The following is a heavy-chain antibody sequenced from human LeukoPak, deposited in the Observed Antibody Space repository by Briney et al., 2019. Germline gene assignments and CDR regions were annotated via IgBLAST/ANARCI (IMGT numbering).Heavy chain of an antibody. J-gene: IGHJ4*02. Sequence: ASVKVSCKASGYTFTSYYMHWVRQAPGQGLEWMGIINPSGGSTRYAQKFQGRVTMTRDMSTSTVYMELSSLRSEHTAVYYCARFKLAGTPFDYWGQGTLVTVSS. V-gene: IGHV1-46*01. CDR2: INPSGGST. CDR3: ARFKLAGTPFDY. D-gene: IGHD6-19*01. CDR1: GYTFTSYY.